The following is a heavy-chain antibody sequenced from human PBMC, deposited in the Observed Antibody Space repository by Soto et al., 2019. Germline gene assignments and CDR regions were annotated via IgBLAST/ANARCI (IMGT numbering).Heavy chain of an antibody. CDR1: GLTVSNNY. V-gene: IGHV3-53*01. Sequence: EVQLVESGGGLIQPGGSLRLSCAASGLTVSNNYMSWVRQAPGKGLEWVSLISGGGSTYYSDSVKGRFIISRDHSENTLYLLMKSLRVEDTAVYYCARGSPSMTYYGEYYFDSWGQGSLVTVSS. D-gene: IGHD3-10*01. J-gene: IGHJ4*02. CDR2: ISGGGST. CDR3: ARGSPSMTYYGEYYFDS.